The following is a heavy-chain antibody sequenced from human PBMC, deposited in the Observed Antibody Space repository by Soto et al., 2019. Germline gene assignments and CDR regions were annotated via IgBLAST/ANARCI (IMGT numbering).Heavy chain of an antibody. CDR2: ISSSGSTI. D-gene: IGHD5-18*01. V-gene: IGHV3-48*03. J-gene: IGHJ6*02. CDR3: ARDEASLGYSSGWGLTGYYGMDV. CDR1: GFTCSSYE. Sequence: GSLVPACAASGFTCSSYEMNWVRQAPGKGLEWVSCISSSGSTIYYADSVKGRFTISRDNAKNSLYLQMNGLRAEDTAVYYCARDEASLGYSSGWGLTGYYGMDVWGQGTTVTVYS.